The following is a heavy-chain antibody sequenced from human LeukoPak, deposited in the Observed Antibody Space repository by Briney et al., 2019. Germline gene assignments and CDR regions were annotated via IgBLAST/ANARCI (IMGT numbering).Heavy chain of an antibody. CDR3: ARARGITMIVVANWFDP. J-gene: IGHJ5*02. CDR2: INHSGST. CDR1: GGSFSGYY. D-gene: IGHD3-22*01. V-gene: IGHV4-34*01. Sequence: SETLSLTCAVYGGSFSGYYWSWIRQPPGKGLEWIGEINHSGSTNYNPSLKSRVTISVDTSKNQFSLKLSSVTAADTAVYYCARARGITMIVVANWFDPWGQGTLVTVSS.